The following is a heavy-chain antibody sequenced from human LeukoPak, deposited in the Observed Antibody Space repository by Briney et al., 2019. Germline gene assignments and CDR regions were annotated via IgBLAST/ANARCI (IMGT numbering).Heavy chain of an antibody. D-gene: IGHD2-15*01. V-gene: IGHV4-59*01. Sequence: PSETLSLTCTVSGGSMSSYYWSWIRQPPGKGLEWIGYIYYSGSTNYNPSLKSRVTISVDTSKDQFSLKLSSVTAADTAVYYCARGAVVVAADALDYWGQGTLVTVSS. CDR2: IYYSGST. CDR3: ARGAVVVAADALDY. CDR1: GGSMSSYY. J-gene: IGHJ4*02.